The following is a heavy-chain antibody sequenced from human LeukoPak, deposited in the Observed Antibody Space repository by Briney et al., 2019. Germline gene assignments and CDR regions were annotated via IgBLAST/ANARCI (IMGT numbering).Heavy chain of an antibody. V-gene: IGHV3-23*01. D-gene: IGHD3-22*01. Sequence: PGGSLRLSCAASGFTFSSSAMSWVRQVPGKGLEWVSGISASGGSTSYADSVRGRFTISRDNSKNTLYVQMNSLRDEDTAVYYCARDRSYYYDSSGFVDYWGQGTLVTVSS. CDR2: ISASGGST. CDR3: ARDRSYYYDSSGFVDY. J-gene: IGHJ4*02. CDR1: GFTFSSSA.